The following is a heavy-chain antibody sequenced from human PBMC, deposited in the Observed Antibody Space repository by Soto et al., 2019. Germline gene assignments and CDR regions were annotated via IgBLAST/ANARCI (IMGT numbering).Heavy chain of an antibody. CDR3: GSGCTIFGIEYYYYYYMDV. V-gene: IGHV1-69*13. CDR1: GGTFSSYA. CDR2: IIPIFGTA. J-gene: IGHJ6*03. D-gene: IGHD3-3*01. Sequence: SVKVSCKASGGTFSSYAISWVRQAPGQGLEWMGGIIPIFGTANYAQKFQGRVTITADESTSTAYMELSSLRSEDTAVYYCGSGCTIFGIEYYYYYYMDVWGKGTTVTVSS.